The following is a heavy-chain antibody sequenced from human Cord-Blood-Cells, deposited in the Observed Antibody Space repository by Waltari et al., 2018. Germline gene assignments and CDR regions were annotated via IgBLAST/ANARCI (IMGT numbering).Heavy chain of an antibody. CDR2: INHSGST. V-gene: IGHV4-34*01. CDR3: ARGSNITMVRRTFDY. Sequence: QVQLQQWGAGLLKPSETLPLPCAVYGGSFSGSYWSWIRQPPGEGLEWIGEINHSGSTNYNPSLKSRVTISVDTSKNQFSLKLSSVTAADTAVYYCARGSNITMVRRTFDYWGQGTLVTVSS. D-gene: IGHD3-10*01. CDR1: GGSFSGSY. J-gene: IGHJ4*02.